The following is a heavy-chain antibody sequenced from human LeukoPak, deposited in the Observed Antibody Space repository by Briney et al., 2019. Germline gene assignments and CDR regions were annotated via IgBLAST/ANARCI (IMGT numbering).Heavy chain of an antibody. J-gene: IGHJ6*03. CDR1: GYTFTGYY. Sequence: GASVTVSCKASGYTFTGYYMHGVRQAPGQGLEWMGWINPNSGGTNYAQKFQGRVTMTRDTSISTAYMELTRLRSDDTAVYYCARGGLRVMVYRLYYMDVWGKGTTVTVSS. CDR2: INPNSGGT. CDR3: ARGGLRVMVYRLYYMDV. D-gene: IGHD2-8*01. V-gene: IGHV1-2*02.